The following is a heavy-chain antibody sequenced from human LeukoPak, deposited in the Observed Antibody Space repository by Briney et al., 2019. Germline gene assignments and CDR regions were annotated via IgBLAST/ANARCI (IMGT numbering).Heavy chain of an antibody. CDR2: ISGSGGIT. V-gene: IGHV3-23*01. CDR1: GFTFSSYA. Sequence: GGSLRLSCVASGFTFSSYAMSWVRQPPGKGLEWVSVISGSGGITNYADSVKGRFTVSRDSSKNTLYLQMNRLRAEDTAVYYCAKDLKDTGYCSSTSCYAAYFDYWGQGTLVTVSS. CDR3: AKDLKDTGYCSSTSCYAAYFDY. J-gene: IGHJ4*02. D-gene: IGHD2-2*01.